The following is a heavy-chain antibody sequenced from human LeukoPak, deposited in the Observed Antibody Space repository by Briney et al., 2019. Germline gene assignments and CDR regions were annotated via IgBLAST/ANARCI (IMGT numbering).Heavy chain of an antibody. CDR1: GFTFSSYA. V-gene: IGHV3-64*01. J-gene: IGHJ6*03. CDR2: ISSNGGST. Sequence: GGSLRLSCAASGFTFSSYAMHWVRQAPGKGLEYVSAISSNGGSTYYANSVKGRFTISRDNSKNTLYLQMGSLRAEDMAVYYCARDQKPRDSSGWYDTRYYYYMDVWGKGTTVTVSS. D-gene: IGHD6-19*01. CDR3: ARDQKPRDSSGWYDTRYYYYMDV.